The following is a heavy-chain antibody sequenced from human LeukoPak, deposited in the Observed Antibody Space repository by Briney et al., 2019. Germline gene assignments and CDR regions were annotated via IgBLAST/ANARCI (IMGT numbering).Heavy chain of an antibody. V-gene: IGHV4-39*01. D-gene: IGHD5-24*01. CDR2: IYYSGST. J-gene: IGHJ4*02. CDR1: GGSISSSSYY. Sequence: PSETLSLTCTVSGGSISSSSYYWGWIRQPPGKGLEWIGSIYYSGSTYYNPSLKSRVTISVDTSKNQFSLKLSSVTAADTAVYYCARADRDGYNGQDYFDYWGQGTLVTVSS. CDR3: ARADRDGYNGQDYFDY.